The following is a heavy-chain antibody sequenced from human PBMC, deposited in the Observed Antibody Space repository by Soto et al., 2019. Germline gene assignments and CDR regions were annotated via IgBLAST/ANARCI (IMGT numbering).Heavy chain of an antibody. V-gene: IGHV2-5*02. J-gene: IGHJ4*02. CDR3: AHMRAAKFDY. Sequence: QITLKESGPTLVKPTQTLTLTCNVSGVSLSTGGVGVGWIRQPPGKALEWLALIYWDDDQRSSPSLKSRLTITKATSKNQLVLTMTNMAPEDTATYYCAHMRAAKFDYWGQGTLVTVSS. D-gene: IGHD2-15*01. CDR1: GVSLSTGGVG. CDR2: IYWDDDQ.